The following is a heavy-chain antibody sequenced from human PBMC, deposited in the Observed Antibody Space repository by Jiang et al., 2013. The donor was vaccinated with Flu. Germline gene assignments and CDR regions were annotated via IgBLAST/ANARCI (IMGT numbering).Heavy chain of an antibody. V-gene: IGHV1-69*06. Sequence: SGGTFSSYAISWVRQAPGQGLEWMGGIIPIFGTANYAQKFQGRVTITADKSTSTAYMELSSLRSEDTAVYYCARGDSGYDFVPFDYWGQGTLVTVSS. D-gene: IGHD5-12*01. J-gene: IGHJ4*02. CDR3: ARGDSGYDFVPFDY. CDR2: IIPIFGTA. CDR1: GGTFSSYA.